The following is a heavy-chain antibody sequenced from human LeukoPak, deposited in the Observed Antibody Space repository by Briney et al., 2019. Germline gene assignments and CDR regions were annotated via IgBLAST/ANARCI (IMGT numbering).Heavy chain of an antibody. D-gene: IGHD6-25*01. Sequence: GGSLRLSCATSGFTFSNYWMHWVPQAPGKGLVWVSGINGDGSRTKYEDSVKGRFTVSRDNAKNTLYLQMNSLRAEDTAVYYCASPYSSGLWGQGTPVTVSS. CDR3: ASPYSSGL. CDR2: INGDGSRT. V-gene: IGHV3-74*03. J-gene: IGHJ1*01. CDR1: GFTFSNYW.